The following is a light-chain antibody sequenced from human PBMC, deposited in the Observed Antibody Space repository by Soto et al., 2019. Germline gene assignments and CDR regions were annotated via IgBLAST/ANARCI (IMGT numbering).Light chain of an antibody. J-gene: IGKJ2*01. CDR2: DAS. CDR3: QQRSNWPPYT. Sequence: EIVLTQSPATLSLSPGERATLSCRASQSVNSNLAWYQQKPGQAPRLLIFDASNSATGIPARFSGSGSGTDFTLTISSLEPEDFAVYSCQQRSNWPPYTFGQGTKLEIK. V-gene: IGKV3-11*01. CDR1: QSVNSN.